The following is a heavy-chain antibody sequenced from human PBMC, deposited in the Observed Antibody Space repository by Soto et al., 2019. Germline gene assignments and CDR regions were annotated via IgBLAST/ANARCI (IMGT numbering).Heavy chain of an antibody. CDR3: ARDQVGWELLDYYYGMDV. D-gene: IGHD1-26*01. J-gene: IGHJ6*02. V-gene: IGHV1-18*01. CDR1: GYTFSNVG. Sequence: ASGKVSCKASGYTFSNVGIGWVRQAPGQGLEWMGWISVNNGDTKYAQKFQGRLTMTTDKSTSTAYMEMRSLRTEDTAVYYCARDQVGWELLDYYYGMDVWGQGTTVTVSS. CDR2: ISVNNGDT.